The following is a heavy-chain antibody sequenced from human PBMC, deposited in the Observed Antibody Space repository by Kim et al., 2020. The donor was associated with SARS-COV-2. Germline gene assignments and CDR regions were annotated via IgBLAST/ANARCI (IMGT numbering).Heavy chain of an antibody. Sequence: ASVKVSCKASGYTFTSYGISWVRQAPGQGLEWMGWISAYNGNTNYAQKLQGRVTMTTDTSTSTAYMELRSLRSDDTAVYYCARVDFWSGYHYYYYGMDVWGQGTTVTVSS. CDR3: ARVDFWSGYHYYYYGMDV. D-gene: IGHD3-3*01. V-gene: IGHV1-18*04. J-gene: IGHJ6*02. CDR1: GYTFTSYG. CDR2: ISAYNGNT.